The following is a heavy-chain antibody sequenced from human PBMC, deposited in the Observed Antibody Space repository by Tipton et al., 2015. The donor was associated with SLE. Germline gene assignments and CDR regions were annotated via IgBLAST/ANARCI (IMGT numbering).Heavy chain of an antibody. CDR3: AKAHYSSTWYIDY. Sequence: SLRLSCAASGFTFSNYAMTWVRQAPGKGLAWVSAISNSGGNTFYTDSVKGRFSISRDNSKNTLYLQMYSLRAEDTAIYYCAKAHYSSTWYIDYWGQGTLVTVSS. CDR1: GFTFSNYA. J-gene: IGHJ4*02. CDR2: ISNSGGNT. D-gene: IGHD6-13*01. V-gene: IGHV3-23*01.